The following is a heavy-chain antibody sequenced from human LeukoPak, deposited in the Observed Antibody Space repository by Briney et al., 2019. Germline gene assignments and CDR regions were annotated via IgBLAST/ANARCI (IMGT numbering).Heavy chain of an antibody. J-gene: IGHJ3*02. V-gene: IGHV3-48*03. CDR2: ISSSTSHT. Sequence: GGSLRLSCAASGFTLSSYEMTWVRQAPGKGLEWVSFISSSTSHTLYADSVKGRFTIFRDTAKNSLYLQMNNLRGEDTALYYCARDISSSTRALDMWGQGTMVAVS. CDR3: ARDISSSTRALDM. CDR1: GFTLSSYE. D-gene: IGHD2-15*01.